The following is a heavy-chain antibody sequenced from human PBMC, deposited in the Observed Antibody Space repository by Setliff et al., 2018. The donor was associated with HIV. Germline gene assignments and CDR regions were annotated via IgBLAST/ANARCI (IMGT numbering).Heavy chain of an antibody. CDR3: ARFSTSSGGTFDY. CDR1: GYSISSGYY. J-gene: IGHJ4*02. Sequence: SETLSLTCTVSGYSISSGYYWGWIRQPPGKGLEWIGNIYHSGSTYYNPSLKSRVTISVDTSKNQFFLKLTSVTAADTAVYYCARFSTSSGGTFDYWGQGTLVTVSS. D-gene: IGHD6-6*01. V-gene: IGHV4-38-2*02. CDR2: IYHSGST.